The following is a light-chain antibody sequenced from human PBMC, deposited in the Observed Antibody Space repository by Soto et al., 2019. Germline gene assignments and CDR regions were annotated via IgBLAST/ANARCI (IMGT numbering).Light chain of an antibody. Sequence: IQMTHSPSALSASVVDRVTITFLASQSISSYLNWYQQKPGKAPKLLIYAASSLQSGVPSRFSGSGSGTDFTLTISSLQPEDFATYYCQQSYSTPRTFGQGTKGGYQ. J-gene: IGKJ1*01. V-gene: IGKV1-39*01. CDR3: QQSYSTPRT. CDR1: QSISSY. CDR2: AAS.